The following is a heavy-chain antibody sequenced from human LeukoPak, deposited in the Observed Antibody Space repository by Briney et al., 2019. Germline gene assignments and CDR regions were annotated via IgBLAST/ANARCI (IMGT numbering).Heavy chain of an antibody. CDR1: GYSFTSYW. V-gene: IGHV5-51*01. J-gene: IGHJ3*02. Sequence: GESLQISCKGSGYSFTSYWIGWVRQKPGKGLEWMGIIYPGDSDTRYSPSFQGQVTISADKSISTAYLQWSSLKASDTAMYYCARRWYYYDSSGYYFHAFDIWGQGTMVTVSS. CDR3: ARRWYYYDSSGYYFHAFDI. CDR2: IYPGDSDT. D-gene: IGHD3-22*01.